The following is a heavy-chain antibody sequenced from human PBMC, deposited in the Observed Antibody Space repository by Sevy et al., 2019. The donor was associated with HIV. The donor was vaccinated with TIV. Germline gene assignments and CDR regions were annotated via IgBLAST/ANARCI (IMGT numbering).Heavy chain of an antibody. V-gene: IGHV3-30*04. D-gene: IGHD4-17*01. CDR1: GFTFSSYA. Sequence: GGSLRLSCAASGFTFSSYAMHWVRQAPGKGLEWVAVISYDGSNKYYADSVKGRFTISRDNSKNTLYLQMNSLRAEDTAVYYCARDLASPATVFDYWCQGTLVTVSS. CDR3: ARDLASPATVFDY. CDR2: ISYDGSNK. J-gene: IGHJ4*02.